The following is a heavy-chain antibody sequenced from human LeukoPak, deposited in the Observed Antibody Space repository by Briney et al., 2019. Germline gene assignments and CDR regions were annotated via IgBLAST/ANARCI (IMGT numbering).Heavy chain of an antibody. CDR3: ARETYGSGSPLNWFDP. CDR2: ISAGNSFI. CDR1: GFRFTSYG. Sequence: GGSLTLSCAASGFRFTSYGMNWVRQAPGKGLEGVSSISAGNSFISYADSLRGRFTISRDNAKNLLYLQMNSLRAEDTAVYFCARETYGSGSPLNWFDPWGQGTLVTVSS. V-gene: IGHV3-21*01. J-gene: IGHJ5*02. D-gene: IGHD3-10*01.